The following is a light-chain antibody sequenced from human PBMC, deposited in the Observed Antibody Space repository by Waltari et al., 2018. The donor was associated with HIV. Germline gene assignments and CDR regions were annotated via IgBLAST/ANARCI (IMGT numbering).Light chain of an antibody. CDR3: QQYAGSPLT. CDR1: QSVTTY. V-gene: IGKV3-20*01. J-gene: IGKJ4*01. CDR2: GAS. Sequence: EIVLTQSPGTLSLSPGERATLSCRASQSVTTYLAWHQQKPGQAPRLLIYGASSRATGIPDRFSGSGSGTDFTLTISRLEPEDFAMFYCQQYAGSPLTFGGGTKVEIK.